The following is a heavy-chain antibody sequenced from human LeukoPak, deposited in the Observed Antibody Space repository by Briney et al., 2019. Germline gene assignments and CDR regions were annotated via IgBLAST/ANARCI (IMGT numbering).Heavy chain of an antibody. CDR3: AKDRFKYARSCFDY. CDR2: ISYDGSNK. J-gene: IGHJ4*02. D-gene: IGHD2-15*01. CDR1: GFTFSNYG. V-gene: IGHV3-30*18. Sequence: AGGSLRLSCAASGFTFSNYGMHWVRQAPGKGLEWVAVISYDGSNKDYADSVKGRFTISRDNSKNTLYLQMNSLRAEDTAVYYCAKDRFKYARSCFDYWGQGTLVTVSS.